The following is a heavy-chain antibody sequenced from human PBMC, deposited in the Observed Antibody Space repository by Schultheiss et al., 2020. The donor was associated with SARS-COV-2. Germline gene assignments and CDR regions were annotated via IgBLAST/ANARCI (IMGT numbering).Heavy chain of an antibody. CDR1: GGSFSGYY. CDR2: IYTSGST. CDR3: ASPYYYGSGSYSR. J-gene: IGHJ4*02. D-gene: IGHD3-10*01. Sequence: SETLSLTCAVYGGSFSGYYWSWIRQPAGKGLEWIGRIYTSGSTNYNPSLKSRVTISVDTSKNQFSLKLSSVTAADTAVYYCASPYYYGSGSYSRWGQGTLVTVSS. V-gene: IGHV4-59*10.